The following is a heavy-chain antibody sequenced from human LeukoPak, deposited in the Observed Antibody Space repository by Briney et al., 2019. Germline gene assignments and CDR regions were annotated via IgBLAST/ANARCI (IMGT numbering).Heavy chain of an antibody. CDR2: ISSSSSTI. Sequence: GGSLRLSCAASGFTFSSYSMNWVRQAPGKGLEWVSYISSSSSTIYYADSVKGRFTISRDNAKNSLYLQMNSLRAEDTAVYYCVKERYRGSDSWGQGTRVTASS. CDR1: GFTFSSYS. CDR3: VKERYRGSDS. J-gene: IGHJ5*01. D-gene: IGHD3-10*01. V-gene: IGHV3-48*01.